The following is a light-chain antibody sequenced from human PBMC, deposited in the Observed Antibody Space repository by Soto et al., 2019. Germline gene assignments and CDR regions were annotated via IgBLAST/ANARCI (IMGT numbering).Light chain of an antibody. J-gene: IGKJ1*01. CDR3: LQDYSYLRT. Sequence: AIQMTQSPSSLSASVGDRVTITCRASQGVRSDLGWYQQKPGQAPELLIYAASILQSGVPSRFSGRGSGTEFTLTIDSLQPEDFATYFCLQDYSYLRTFGQGTKVEVK. CDR1: QGVRSD. CDR2: AAS. V-gene: IGKV1-6*01.